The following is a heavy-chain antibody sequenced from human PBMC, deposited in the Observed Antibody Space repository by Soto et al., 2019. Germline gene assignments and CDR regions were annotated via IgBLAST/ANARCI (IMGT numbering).Heavy chain of an antibody. V-gene: IGHV4-59*08. CDR3: ARVTESTLDP. CDR1: GGSISRYY. CDR2: VYDSGTT. D-gene: IGHD3-10*01. J-gene: IGHJ5*02. Sequence: KPSETLSLTCTVSGGSISRYYWSWIRQPPGKGLEWIGYVYDSGTTHYNPSLESRVTISVDTSKNQFSLKLSSVTAADTAMYYCARVTESTLDPWGQGTLVTVSS.